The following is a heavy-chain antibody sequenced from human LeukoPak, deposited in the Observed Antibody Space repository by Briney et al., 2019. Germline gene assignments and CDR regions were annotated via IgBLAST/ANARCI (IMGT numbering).Heavy chain of an antibody. J-gene: IGHJ4*02. CDR1: GGSISSYY. CDR3: ARPVGFGELLPLGY. V-gene: IGHV4-59*01. CDR2: IYNSGRT. Sequence: PSETLSLTCTVSGGSISSYYWSWIRQPPGKGLEWIGYIYNSGRTNYNPSLKSRVTISVDTSKNQFSLKLNSVTAADTALYYCARPVGFGELLPLGYWGQGTLVTVSS. D-gene: IGHD3-10*01.